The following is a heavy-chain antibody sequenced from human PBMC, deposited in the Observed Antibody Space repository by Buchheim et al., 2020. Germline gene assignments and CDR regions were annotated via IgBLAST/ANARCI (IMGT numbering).Heavy chain of an antibody. CDR3: ARGPDYTLASPGTTPYYWFDP. V-gene: IGHV1-46*01. D-gene: IGHD1-7*01. Sequence: QVQLVQSGAEVKKPGASVKVSCKASGYTFTSYYMHWVRQAPGQGLELMGIINPSGGSTSYAQKFQVRVTMTRDPSPSTVSMELSSLRSEDTAVYYCARGPDYTLASPGTTPYYWFDPWGQGTL. CDR2: INPSGGST. CDR1: GYTFTSYY. J-gene: IGHJ5*02.